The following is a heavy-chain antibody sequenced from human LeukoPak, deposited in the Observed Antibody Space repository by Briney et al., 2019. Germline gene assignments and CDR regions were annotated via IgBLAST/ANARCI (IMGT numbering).Heavy chain of an antibody. J-gene: IGHJ3*02. CDR3: VRIAYYDTSGDSFDI. Sequence: ASVKVSCKTSGYIFTSFDINWVRQATGQGLEWMGWMNPDRGNTGFAQKFQGRDTLTRNTSISTAYMELSSLRSDDTAVYYCVRIAYYDTSGDSFDIWGQGTMVTVSS. CDR1: GYIFTSFD. CDR2: MNPDRGNT. D-gene: IGHD3-22*01. V-gene: IGHV1-8*01.